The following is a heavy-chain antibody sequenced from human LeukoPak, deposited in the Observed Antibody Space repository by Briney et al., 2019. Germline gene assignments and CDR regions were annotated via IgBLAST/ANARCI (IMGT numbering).Heavy chain of an antibody. CDR2: IRHDGTNK. V-gene: IGHV3-30*02. Sequence: GESLRLSCAASGFTFSSYGMHWVRQAPGKGLEWVAFIRHDGTNKYYADSVKGRFTISRDNSKNNLYLQMNSLRAEDTAVYYCAKNGRDGREKTLYYFDYWGQGTLVTVSS. J-gene: IGHJ4*02. CDR3: AKNGRDGREKTLYYFDY. D-gene: IGHD5-24*01. CDR1: GFTFSSYG.